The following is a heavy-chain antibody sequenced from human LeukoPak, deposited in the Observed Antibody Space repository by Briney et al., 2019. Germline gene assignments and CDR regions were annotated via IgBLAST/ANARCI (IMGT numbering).Heavy chain of an antibody. CDR3: ARDLGVWETYRFSLLS. J-gene: IGHJ5*02. Sequence: GASVKVSCKASGYTLNIYYMHWVRQVPGQRLEWMGYINPNSGGTNYAQNFQGRVTMTRDTSISTVYMELDSLRSDDTAVYYCARDLGVWETYRFSLLSWGQGTLVTVSS. V-gene: IGHV1-2*02. D-gene: IGHD3-16*02. CDR2: INPNSGGT. CDR1: GYTLNIYY.